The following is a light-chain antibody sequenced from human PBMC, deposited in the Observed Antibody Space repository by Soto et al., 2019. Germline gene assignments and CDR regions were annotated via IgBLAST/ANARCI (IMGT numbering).Light chain of an antibody. CDR1: SSNIGSLS. CDR3: AAWNGTLNGLYV. CDR2: SDY. J-gene: IGLJ1*01. Sequence: QSVLTQPPSASGTPGQRVTISCSGSSSNIGSLSVDWYQHLPGTAPKLLIYSDYQRPSGVPDRFSGSKSGTSASLAISGLHSEDDADYYCAAWNGTLNGLYVFGTGTKLTVL. V-gene: IGLV1-44*01.